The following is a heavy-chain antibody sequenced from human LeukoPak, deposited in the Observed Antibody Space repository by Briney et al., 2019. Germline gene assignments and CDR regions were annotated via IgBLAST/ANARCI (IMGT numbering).Heavy chain of an antibody. CDR2: ISGSGGST. CDR1: GFTFSTYA. J-gene: IGHJ6*02. D-gene: IGHD2-2*01. V-gene: IGHV3-23*01. CDR3: AKDLYCSSTSCYGTIYYYYYYGMDV. Sequence: GGSLRLSCGASGFTFSTYAMSWVRQAPGKGLEWVSGISGSGGSTYYADSVKGRFTISRDNSKNTLYLQMNSLRAEDTAVYYCAKDLYCSSTSCYGTIYYYYYYGMDVWGQGTTVTVSS.